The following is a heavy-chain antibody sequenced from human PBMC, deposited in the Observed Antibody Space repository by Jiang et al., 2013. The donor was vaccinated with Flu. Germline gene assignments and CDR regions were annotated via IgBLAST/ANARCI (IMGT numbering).Heavy chain of an antibody. J-gene: IGHJ4*02. CDR3: ARGSSYLIDY. Sequence: LLKPSETLSLTCAVSGGSISSYYWSWIRQPAGKGLEWIGRIYTSGSTNYNPSLKSRVTMSVDTSKNQFSLRLTSVTAADTAVYYCARGSSYLIDYWGQGTLVTVSS. D-gene: IGHD6-6*01. CDR2: IYTSGST. CDR1: GGSISSYY. V-gene: IGHV4-4*07.